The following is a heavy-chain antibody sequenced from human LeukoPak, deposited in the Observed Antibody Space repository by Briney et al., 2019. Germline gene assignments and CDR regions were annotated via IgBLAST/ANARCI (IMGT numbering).Heavy chain of an antibody. CDR3: AHRGYGDYPSSKWFDP. CDR2: IYWNDDK. D-gene: IGHD4-17*01. J-gene: IGHJ5*02. Sequence: SGPTLVKPTQTLTLTCTFSGFSLSRGGVGVGWIRQPPGKALQWLAVIYWNDDKRYSPSPKSRLTITKDTSKNQVVLTMTNMDPVDTATYYCAHRGYGDYPSSKWFDPWGQGTLVIVSS. V-gene: IGHV2-5*01. CDR1: GFSLSRGGVG.